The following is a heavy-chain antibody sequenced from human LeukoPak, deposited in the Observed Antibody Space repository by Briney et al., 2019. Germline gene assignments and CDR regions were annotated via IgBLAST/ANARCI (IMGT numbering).Heavy chain of an antibody. J-gene: IGHJ4*02. D-gene: IGHD5-18*01. CDR2: IWYDGSNK. Sequence: GGSLRLSCAASGFTFSSYGMHWVRQAPGKGLEGVAVIWYDGSNKYYADSVKGRFTISRDNSKNTLYLQMNSLRAEDTAVYYCARAGYSYDTGYYFDPWGQGTLVTVSS. CDR1: GFTFSSYG. CDR3: ARAGYSYDTGYYFDP. V-gene: IGHV3-33*01.